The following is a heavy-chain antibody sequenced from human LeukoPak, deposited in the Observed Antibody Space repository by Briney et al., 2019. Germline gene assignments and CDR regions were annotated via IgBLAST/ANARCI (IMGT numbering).Heavy chain of an antibody. CDR1: GGSISSYY. CDR2: IYTSGST. J-gene: IGHJ6*03. D-gene: IGHD2-15*01. Sequence: SETLSLTCTVSGGSISSYYWSWIRQPAGKGLEWIGRIYTSGSTNYNPSLKSRVTISVDKSKNQFSLKLSSVTAADTAVYYGAREKIVVVVAAPGYYYYMDVWGKGTTVTVSS. V-gene: IGHV4-4*07. CDR3: AREKIVVVVAAPGYYYYMDV.